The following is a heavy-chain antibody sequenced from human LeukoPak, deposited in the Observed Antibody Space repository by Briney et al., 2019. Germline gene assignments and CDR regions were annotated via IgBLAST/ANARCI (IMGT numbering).Heavy chain of an antibody. CDR2: ISSSSSTI. Sequence: GGSLRLSCAASGFTFSSYSMNWVRQAPGKGLEWVSYISSSSSTIYYADSVKGRFTISRDNAKNSLYLQMNSLRAEDTAVYYCARAGREWLLHSNWFDPWGQGTLVTVSS. CDR1: GFTFSSYS. J-gene: IGHJ5*02. CDR3: ARAGREWLLHSNWFDP. D-gene: IGHD3-22*01. V-gene: IGHV3-48*01.